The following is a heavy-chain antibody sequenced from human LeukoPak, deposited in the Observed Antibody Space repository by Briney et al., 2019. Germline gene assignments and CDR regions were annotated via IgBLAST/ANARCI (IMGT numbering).Heavy chain of an antibody. CDR1: GFTFSDYA. D-gene: IGHD5-18*01. V-gene: IGHV3-23*01. Sequence: GGSLRLSCTASGFTFSDYAMSWVRQAPGEGLEWVSSISDNGGGTYYADSVKGRFTISKDNSKNTLYLQMNSLRAEDAAVYYCARDQDSYGTIDYWGQGTLVTVSS. CDR3: ARDQDSYGTIDY. CDR2: ISDNGGGT. J-gene: IGHJ4*02.